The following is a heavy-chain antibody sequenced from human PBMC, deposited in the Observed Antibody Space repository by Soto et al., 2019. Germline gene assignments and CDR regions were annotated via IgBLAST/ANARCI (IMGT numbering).Heavy chain of an antibody. Sequence: EVQLVESGGTLVQPGRSLRLSCAASGFSFDEYAMHWVRQVPGKGLEWVSGVSWNSGTVGYGDSVKGRFTISRDNDKNSLYPQMNSLRAEDTAMYYCAKGFCSSAKCYTYSYMDVWGKGTAVTVSS. CDR1: GFSFDEYA. D-gene: IGHD2-2*01. CDR2: VSWNSGTV. CDR3: AKGFCSSAKCYTYSYMDV. J-gene: IGHJ6*03. V-gene: IGHV3-9*01.